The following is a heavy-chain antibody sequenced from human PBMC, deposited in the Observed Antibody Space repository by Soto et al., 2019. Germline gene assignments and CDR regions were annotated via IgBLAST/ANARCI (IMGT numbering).Heavy chain of an antibody. CDR1: GFTFSNHW. D-gene: IGHD3-10*01. J-gene: IGHJ6*02. CDR2: INSDGSST. V-gene: IGHV3-74*01. Sequence: EVQLVESGGGLVQPGGSLRLSCAASGFTFSNHWMYWVRQAPGKGLVWVSRINSDGSSTTHADSMKGRFTISRDNAXNXXYLQMNSLRAEDTAVYYCARTPWFGEYYYYYGMDVWGQGTTVTVSS. CDR3: ARTPWFGEYYYYYGMDV.